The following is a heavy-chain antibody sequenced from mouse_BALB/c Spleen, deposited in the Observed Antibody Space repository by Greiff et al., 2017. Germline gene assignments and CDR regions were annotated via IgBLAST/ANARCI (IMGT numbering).Heavy chain of an antibody. Sequence: DVKLVESGGGLVQPGGSRKLSCAASGFTFSSFGMHWVRQAPEKGLEWVAYISSGSSTIYYADTVKGRFTISRDNPKNTLFLQMTSLRSEDTAMYYCARSRGDYGHFDYWGQGTTLTVSS. J-gene: IGHJ2*01. CDR2: ISSGSSTI. CDR1: GFTFSSFG. V-gene: IGHV5-17*02. D-gene: IGHD2-4*01. CDR3: ARSRGDYGHFDY.